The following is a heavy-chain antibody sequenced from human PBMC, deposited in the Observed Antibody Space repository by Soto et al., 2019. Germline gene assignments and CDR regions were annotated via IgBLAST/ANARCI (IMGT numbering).Heavy chain of an antibody. CDR2: IKEDGNER. CDR1: GFTFSTYW. D-gene: IGHD3-16*01. Sequence: EVQLVESGGGLVQPGGSLRLSCAASGFTFSTYWMSWVRQAPGKGLEWVANIKEDGNERYYVDSVKGRFTISRDNAENSLFLQMNNLRAEDTAVYYCARTKGAVAFDLWGQGTMVTVSS. J-gene: IGHJ3*01. V-gene: IGHV3-7*01. CDR3: ARTKGAVAFDL.